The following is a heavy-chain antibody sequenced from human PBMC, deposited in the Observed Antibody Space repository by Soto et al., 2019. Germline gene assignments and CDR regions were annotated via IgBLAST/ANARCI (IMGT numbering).Heavy chain of an antibody. J-gene: IGHJ4*02. CDR3: ATDTGYLSGYESGDFDS. D-gene: IGHD3-3*01. CDR1: GYTLTELS. Sequence: XSVNVSCKVSGYTLTELSMHWLRQAPGKGLEWMGGFDPEDGETIYAQKFQGRVTMTEDTYTDTAYMEMSSLSSEDTDLYYCATDTGYLSGYESGDFDSWGQGTLVTVSS. CDR2: FDPEDGET. V-gene: IGHV1-24*01.